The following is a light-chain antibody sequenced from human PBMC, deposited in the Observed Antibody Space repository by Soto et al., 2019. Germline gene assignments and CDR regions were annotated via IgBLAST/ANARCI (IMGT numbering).Light chain of an antibody. J-gene: IGKJ4*01. Sequence: DIQMTQSPSSLSASVGDRVTITCRANQTIRSYLNWFQQKPRNAPKLLIYSASYLQSGVPSRFTGTGSVTHFTLTITILLPADFATYYCQQSYSTPLTFCGGTKVQIK. V-gene: IGKV1-39*01. CDR1: QTIRSY. CDR3: QQSYSTPLT. CDR2: SAS.